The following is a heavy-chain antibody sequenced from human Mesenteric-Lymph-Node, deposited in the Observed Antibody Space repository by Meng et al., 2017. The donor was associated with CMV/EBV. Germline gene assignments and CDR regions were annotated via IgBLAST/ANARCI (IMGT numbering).Heavy chain of an antibody. CDR2: ISGSGGST. CDR3: ARGPNIAAAGTLDY. J-gene: IGHJ4*02. D-gene: IGHD6-13*01. CDR1: GFTFSSYA. V-gene: IGHV3-23*01. Sequence: GGSLRLSCAASGFTFSSYAMSWVRQAPGKGLEWVSAISGSGGSTYYADSVKGRFTISRHNSKNTLYLQMNSLRAEDTAVYYCARGPNIAAAGTLDYWGQGTLVTVSS.